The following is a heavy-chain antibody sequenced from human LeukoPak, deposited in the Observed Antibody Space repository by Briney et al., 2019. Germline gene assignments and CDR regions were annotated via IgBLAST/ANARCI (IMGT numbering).Heavy chain of an antibody. CDR1: GFTFSRYW. D-gene: IGHD2-15*01. CDR2: IKQDGSEK. Sequence: GGSLRLSCAASGFTFSRYWMSWVRQAPGKGLEWVANIKQDGSEKYYVDSVKGRFTISRDNAKNSLYLQMSSLRAEDTAVYYCARDPSCSGGSCRDGYFDYWGQGTLVAVSS. J-gene: IGHJ4*02. CDR3: ARDPSCSGGSCRDGYFDY. V-gene: IGHV3-7*01.